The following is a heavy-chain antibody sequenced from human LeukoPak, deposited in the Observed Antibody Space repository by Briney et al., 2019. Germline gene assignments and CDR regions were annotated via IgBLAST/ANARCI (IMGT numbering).Heavy chain of an antibody. V-gene: IGHV1-46*01. J-gene: IGHJ4*02. D-gene: IGHD6-19*01. CDR3: ARQYQWLGD. CDR2: INPSGGST. Sequence: RGASVKVSCKASGYTFTSYYMHWVRQAPGQGLEWMGIINPSGGSTSYAQKFQGRVTMTRDTSISTAYMELSRLRSDDTAVYYCARQYQWLGDWGQGTLVTVSS. CDR1: GYTFTSYY.